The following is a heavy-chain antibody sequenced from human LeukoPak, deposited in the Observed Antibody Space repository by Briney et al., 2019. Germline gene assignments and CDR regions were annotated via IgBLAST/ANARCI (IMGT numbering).Heavy chain of an antibody. V-gene: IGHV4-61*02. CDR3: ARDRKQWLTSDAFDI. CDR2: IYTSGST. Sequence: NPSETLSLTCTVSGGSISSGSYYWGWIRQPAGKGLEWIGRIYTSGSTNYNPSLKSRVTISVDTSKNQFSLKLSSVTAADTAVYYCARDRKQWLTSDAFDIWGQGTMVTASS. J-gene: IGHJ3*02. CDR1: GGSISSGSYY. D-gene: IGHD6-19*01.